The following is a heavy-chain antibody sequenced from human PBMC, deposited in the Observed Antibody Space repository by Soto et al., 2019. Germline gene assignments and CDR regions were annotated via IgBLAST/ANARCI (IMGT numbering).Heavy chain of an antibody. J-gene: IGHJ6*02. V-gene: IGHV3-33*01. CDR3: ARDRVQMVDGLDV. Sequence: QVQLVESGGGVVHPGRSLRLSCAASGFTFSNNGMHWVRQAPGKGLEWVAVIWYDGINKYYADSVKGRFIISRDNSKNTVYLQMNSLRAEDTAVYYCARDRVQMVDGLDVWGQGTTVTVSS. CDR2: IWYDGINK. CDR1: GFTFSNNG. D-gene: IGHD2-15*01.